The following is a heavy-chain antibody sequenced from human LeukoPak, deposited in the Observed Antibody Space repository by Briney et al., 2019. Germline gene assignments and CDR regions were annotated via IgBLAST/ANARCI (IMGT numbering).Heavy chain of an antibody. CDR1: GGSIRSGDYY. CDR3: ARPYYYDSRIDP. Sequence: SGPGLVKPSQTLSLTCPVSGGSIRSGDYYWSWIRQPPGKGLEWIAYMYYSGSTYYNPSLKSRVTMSADTSKNQLSLRLSSVTAADTAVYYCARPYYYDSRIDPWGQGILVTVDS. D-gene: IGHD3-22*01. J-gene: IGHJ5*02. V-gene: IGHV4-30-4*01. CDR2: MYYSGST.